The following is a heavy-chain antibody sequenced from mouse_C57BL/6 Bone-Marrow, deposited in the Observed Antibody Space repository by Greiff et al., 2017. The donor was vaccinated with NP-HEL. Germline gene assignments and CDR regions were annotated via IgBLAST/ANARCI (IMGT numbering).Heavy chain of an antibody. V-gene: IGHV1-82*01. D-gene: IGHD2-13*01. CDR1: GYAFSSSW. Sequence: VQLQQSGPELVKPGASVKISCKASGYAFSSSWMNWVKQRPGKGLEWIGRIYPGDGDTNYNGKFKGKATLTADKSSSTAYMQLSSLTSEDSAVSFCARGGDSWFAYWGQGTLVTVSA. J-gene: IGHJ3*01. CDR3: ARGGDSWFAY. CDR2: IYPGDGDT.